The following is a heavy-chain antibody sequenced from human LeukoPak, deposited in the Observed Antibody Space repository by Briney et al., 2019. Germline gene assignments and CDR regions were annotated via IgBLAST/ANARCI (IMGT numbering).Heavy chain of an antibody. D-gene: IGHD3-10*01. CDR1: GYTLTELS. CDR3: ATSVIAMVRRITDAFDI. J-gene: IGHJ3*02. Sequence: ASVKVSCKVSGYTLTELSMHWVRQAPGKGLEWMGGFDPEDGETIYAQKFQGRVTMTEDTSTDTAYMELSSLRSEDTAVYYCATSVIAMVRRITDAFDIWGQGTMVTVSS. CDR2: FDPEDGET. V-gene: IGHV1-24*01.